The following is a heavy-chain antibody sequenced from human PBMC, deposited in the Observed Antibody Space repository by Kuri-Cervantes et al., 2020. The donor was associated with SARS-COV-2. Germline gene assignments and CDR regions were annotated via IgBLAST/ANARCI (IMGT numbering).Heavy chain of an antibody. CDR1: GGTFSSYA. CDR3: ARGPDTMTRRFDP. J-gene: IGHJ5*02. Sequence: SVKVSCKASGGTFSSYAITWVRQAPGQGLEWMGGIIPIFGTANYAQKFQGRVTITADESTCTAYMELSSLRSEDTAVYYCARGPDTMTRRFDPWGQGTLVTVSS. V-gene: IGHV1-69*13. D-gene: IGHD3-22*01. CDR2: IIPIFGTA.